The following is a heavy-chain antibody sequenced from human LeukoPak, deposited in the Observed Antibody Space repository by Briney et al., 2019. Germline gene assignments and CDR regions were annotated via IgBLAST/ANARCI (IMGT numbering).Heavy chain of an antibody. CDR3: ARSLVVVPAIDAFDI. V-gene: IGHV3-33*08. D-gene: IGHD2-2*01. Sequence: GGSLRLSCAASGFTFSSYAMSWVRQAPGKGLEWVAVIWYDGSNKYYADSVKGRFTISRDNSKNTLYLQMNSLRAEDTAVYYCARSLVVVPAIDAFDIWGQGTMVTVSS. CDR1: GFTFSSYA. J-gene: IGHJ3*02. CDR2: IWYDGSNK.